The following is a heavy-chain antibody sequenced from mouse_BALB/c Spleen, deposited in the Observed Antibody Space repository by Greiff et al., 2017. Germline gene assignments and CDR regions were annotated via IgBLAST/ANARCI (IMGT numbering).Heavy chain of an antibody. CDR1: GYTFTSYV. D-gene: IGHD1-2*01. J-gene: IGHJ2*01. CDR2: INPYNDGT. V-gene: IGHV1-14*01. CDR3: ARFGTTAEEYYFDY. Sequence: EVQLQQSGPELVKPGASVKMSCKASGYTFTSYVMHWVKQKPGQGLEWIGYINPYNDGTKYNEKFKGKATLTSDKSSSTAYMELSSLTSEDSAVYYCARFGTTAEEYYFDYWGQGTTLTVSS.